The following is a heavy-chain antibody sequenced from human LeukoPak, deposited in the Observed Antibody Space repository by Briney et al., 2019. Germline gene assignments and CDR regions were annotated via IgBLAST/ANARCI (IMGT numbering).Heavy chain of an antibody. CDR1: GYTFVSYG. V-gene: IGHV1-18*01. D-gene: IGHD5-24*01. CDR2: IGANSGNR. CDR3: ARRSRDGYNSPLDY. Sequence: ASVKVSCKASGYTFVSYGISWVRQAPGQGLEWMGWIGANSGNRDYAQKLQGRVTMTTDTSTSTAYMELRSLRSDDTAVYYCARRSRDGYNSPLDYWGQGTLVTVSS. J-gene: IGHJ4*02.